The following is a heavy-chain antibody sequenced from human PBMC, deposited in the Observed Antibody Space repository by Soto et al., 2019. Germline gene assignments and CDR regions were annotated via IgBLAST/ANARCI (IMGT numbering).Heavy chain of an antibody. CDR1: EDTLSSYA. D-gene: IGHD3-22*01. CDR2: IIPFSGTA. J-gene: IGHJ5*02. Sequence: ASVKVSCKAPEDTLSSYAISWVRQAPGQGLEWMGGIIPFSGTANYAQKFQGRVTITADKSTSTAYMELSSLRSEDTAVYYCVREGYYDSSGYYPGWFDPWGQGTLVTVSS. CDR3: VREGYYDSSGYYPGWFDP. V-gene: IGHV1-69*06.